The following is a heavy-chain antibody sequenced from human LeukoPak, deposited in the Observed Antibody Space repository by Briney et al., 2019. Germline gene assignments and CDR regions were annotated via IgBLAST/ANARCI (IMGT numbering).Heavy chain of an antibody. CDR1: GGSISSSSYY. V-gene: IGHV4-39*07. CDR2: IYYSGST. J-gene: IGHJ4*02. Sequence: PSETLSLTCTVSGGSISSSSYYWGWIRQPPGKGLEWIGSIYYSGSTYYNPSLKSRVTISVDKSKNQFSLKLSSVTAADTAVYYCARVSSTVTTRHVFDYWGQGTLVTVSS. D-gene: IGHD4-17*01. CDR3: ARVSSTVTTRHVFDY.